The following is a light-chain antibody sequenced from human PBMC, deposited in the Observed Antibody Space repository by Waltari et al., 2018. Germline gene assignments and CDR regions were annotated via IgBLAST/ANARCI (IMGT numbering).Light chain of an antibody. V-gene: IGKV3-15*01. Sequence: EIVMTQSPATLSMSPGETATLSCRASQGISSNLAWYQQKPGQAPRLLMYGKSTRASGFPAGFSGSGSGTEFTLTISSLQSEDFATYYCQQYDIWPYTFGQGTKLEIE. CDR2: GKS. J-gene: IGKJ2*01. CDR3: QQYDIWPYT. CDR1: QGISSN.